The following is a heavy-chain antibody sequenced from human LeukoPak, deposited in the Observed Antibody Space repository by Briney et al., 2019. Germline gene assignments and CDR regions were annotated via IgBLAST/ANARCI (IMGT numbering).Heavy chain of an antibody. J-gene: IGHJ4*02. CDR1: GFTFSSYG. D-gene: IGHD6-13*01. Sequence: GGSLRLSCAASGFTFSSYGMHWVRQAPGKGLEWVAVISYDGSNKYYADSVKGRFTISRDNSKNTLYLQMNSLRAEDTAVYYCAKDWYPDYWGQGTLVTVSS. CDR3: AKDWYPDY. CDR2: ISYDGSNK. V-gene: IGHV3-30*18.